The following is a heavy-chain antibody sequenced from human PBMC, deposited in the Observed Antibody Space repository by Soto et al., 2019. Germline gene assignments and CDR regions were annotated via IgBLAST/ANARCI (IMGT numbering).Heavy chain of an antibody. J-gene: IGHJ4*02. Sequence: PGGSLRLSCAASGFTFSNCGMSWVRQAPGKGLEWVSAISGSGGSTYYADSVKGRFTISRVNSKNTMYLQMNSLRAEDTAIYYCAKGRDLYYFDYWGQGTLVTVSS. CDR3: AKGRDLYYFDY. D-gene: IGHD3-3*01. CDR2: ISGSGGST. CDR1: GFTFSNCG. V-gene: IGHV3-23*01.